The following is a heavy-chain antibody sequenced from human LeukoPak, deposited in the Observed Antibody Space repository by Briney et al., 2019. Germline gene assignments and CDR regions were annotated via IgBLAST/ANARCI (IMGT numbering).Heavy chain of an antibody. Sequence: PGGSLRLSCTASGFTLGSHDMHWVRQIPGQGLEWVAAVSSGFHAFFADSVQGRFTVSREDARNSLYLQMNSLRAEDTAVYYCARDGNEGYSQYYFEHWGQGTLVTVSS. J-gene: IGHJ4*02. D-gene: IGHD5-24*01. V-gene: IGHV3-13*01. CDR3: ARDGNEGYSQYYFEH. CDR2: VSSGFHA. CDR1: GFTLGSHD.